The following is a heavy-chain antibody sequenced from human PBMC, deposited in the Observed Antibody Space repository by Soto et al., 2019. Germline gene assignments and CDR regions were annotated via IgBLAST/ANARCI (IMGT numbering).Heavy chain of an antibody. D-gene: IGHD2-21*02. CDR3: ARTKVVTAILGFDY. Sequence: SETLSLTCTVSGGSISSGGYYWSWIRQHPGKGLEWIGYIYYSGSTYYNPSLKSRVTISVDTSKNQFSLKLSSVTAADTAVYYCARTKVVTAILGFDYWGQGTLVTVSS. CDR2: IYYSGST. V-gene: IGHV4-31*03. J-gene: IGHJ4*02. CDR1: GGSISSGGYY.